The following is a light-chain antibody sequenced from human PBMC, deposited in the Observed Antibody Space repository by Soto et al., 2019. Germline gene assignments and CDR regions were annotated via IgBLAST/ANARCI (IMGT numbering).Light chain of an antibody. Sequence: DIVMTQSPDSLAVSLGERATINCQSSQSITSGPNSKKHLAWYQQKPGQPPRLLISWASARESGVPDRFSGSGSGTDFTLTISSLLPEDVAVYYCQQYSSSPYTFGQGTKVEIK. CDR2: WAS. V-gene: IGKV4-1*01. J-gene: IGKJ2*01. CDR1: QSITSGPNSKKH. CDR3: QQYSSSPYT.